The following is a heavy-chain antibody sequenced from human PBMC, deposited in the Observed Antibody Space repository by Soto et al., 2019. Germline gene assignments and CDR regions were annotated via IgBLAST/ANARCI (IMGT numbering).Heavy chain of an antibody. CDR1: GYSFTSYW. J-gene: IGHJ4*02. Sequence: PGESLKISCKGSGYSFTSYWIGWVRQMPGKGLEWMGIIYPGDTDTRYSPSFQGQVTISADKSISTAYLQWSSPKASDTAMYYCARNRPRLLWFGELPPLEYWGQGTLVTVS. D-gene: IGHD3-10*01. V-gene: IGHV5-51*01. CDR2: IYPGDTDT. CDR3: ARNRPRLLWFGELPPLEY.